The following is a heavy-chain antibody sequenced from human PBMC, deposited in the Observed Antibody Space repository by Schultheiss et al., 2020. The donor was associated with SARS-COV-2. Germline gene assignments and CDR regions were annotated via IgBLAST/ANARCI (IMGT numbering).Heavy chain of an antibody. CDR1: GGSFSGYY. V-gene: IGHV4-34*01. Sequence: SETLSLTCAVYGGSFSGYYWSWIRQPPGKGLEWIGEINHSGSTNYNPSLKSRVTISVDTSKNQFSLKLSSVTAADTAVYHCARHALGSDIFDSWGQGSLVTVSS. D-gene: IGHD1-26*01. J-gene: IGHJ4*02. CDR2: INHSGST. CDR3: ARHALGSDIFDS.